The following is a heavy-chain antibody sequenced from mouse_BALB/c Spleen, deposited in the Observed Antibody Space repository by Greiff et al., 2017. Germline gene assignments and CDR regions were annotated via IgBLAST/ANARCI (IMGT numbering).Heavy chain of an antibody. D-gene: IGHD2-14*01. CDR2: ISYSGST. CDR1: GDSITSGY. Sequence: EVQLQQSGPSLVKPSQTLSLTCSVTGDSITSGYWNWIRKFPGNKLEYMGYISYSGSTYYNPSLKSRISITRDTSKNQYYLQLNSVTTEDTATYYCANHRYDDYYAMDYWGQGTSVTVSS. J-gene: IGHJ4*01. V-gene: IGHV3-8*02. CDR3: ANHRYDDYYAMDY.